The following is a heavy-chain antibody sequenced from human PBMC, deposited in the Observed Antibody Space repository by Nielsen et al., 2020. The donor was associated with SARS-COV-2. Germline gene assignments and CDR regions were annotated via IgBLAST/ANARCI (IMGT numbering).Heavy chain of an antibody. J-gene: IGHJ4*02. CDR2: INHSGST. D-gene: IGHD3-22*01. CDR3: ARGPYYDSSGYYYYFDY. Sequence: SETLSLTCAVYGGSFSGYYWSWIRQPPGKGLEWIGEINHSGSTNYIPSLKSRVTISVDTSKNQFSLKLSSVTAADTAVYYCARGPYYDSSGYYYYFDYWGQGTLVTVSS. CDR1: GGSFSGYY. V-gene: IGHV4-34*01.